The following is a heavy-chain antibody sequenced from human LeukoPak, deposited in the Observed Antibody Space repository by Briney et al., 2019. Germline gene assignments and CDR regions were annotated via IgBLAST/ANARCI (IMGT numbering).Heavy chain of an antibody. CDR1: GYTFTGYY. CDR3: ARDLLSSWPHYYFDY. V-gene: IGHV1-2*02. J-gene: IGHJ4*02. Sequence: ASVKVSCKASGYTFTGYYMHWVRQAPGQGLEWMGWINPNSGGTNYAQKFQGRVTMTRDTSISTAYMELSRLRSDDTAVYYCARDLLSSWPHYYFDYWGQGTLVTVSS. CDR2: INPNSGGT. D-gene: IGHD6-13*01.